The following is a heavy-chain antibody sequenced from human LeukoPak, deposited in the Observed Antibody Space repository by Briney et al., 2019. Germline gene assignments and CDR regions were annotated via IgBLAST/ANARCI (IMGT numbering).Heavy chain of an antibody. D-gene: IGHD1-26*01. V-gene: IGHV3-21*01. CDR1: GFTFSSDS. CDR3: AGSSGNYCESDY. CDR2: ISTSSSYI. J-gene: IGHJ4*02. Sequence: GGSLRLSCAASGFTFSSDSMNWVRQAPGKGLEWVSSISTSSSYIHYADSVKGRFTISRDNAKNSLFLQMNSLRAEDTAVYYCAGSSGNYCESDYWGQGTLVTVSS.